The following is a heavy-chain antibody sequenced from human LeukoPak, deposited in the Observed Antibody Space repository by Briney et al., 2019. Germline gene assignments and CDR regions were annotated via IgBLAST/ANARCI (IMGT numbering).Heavy chain of an antibody. D-gene: IGHD1-1*01. J-gene: IGHJ5*01. Sequence: ASVKVSCKASGYTFTSYAMHWVRQAPGQRLEWMGWANPSNGDTNYPEMFQGWVTMTRDTSINTAYLELGRLSSDDTAVYFCTRDSPGSGWFDYWGRGTLVTVSS. CDR1: GYTFTSYA. CDR2: ANPSNGDT. V-gene: IGHV1-2*04. CDR3: TRDSPGSGWFDY.